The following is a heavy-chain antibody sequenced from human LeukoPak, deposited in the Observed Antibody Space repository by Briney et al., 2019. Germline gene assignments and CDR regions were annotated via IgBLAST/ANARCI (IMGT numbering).Heavy chain of an antibody. J-gene: IGHJ4*02. CDR2: ISSSGSTI. V-gene: IGHV3-48*03. CDR1: GFTFSSSE. Sequence: PGGSLRLSCAASGFTFSSSEMNSVRQAPGKGLEWVSYISSSGSTIYYADSVKGRFTISRDNAKNSLYLQMNSLRAEDTAVYYCARDPIFSRGNYYFDYWGQGTLVTVSS. CDR3: ARDPIFSRGNYYFDY. D-gene: IGHD3-22*01.